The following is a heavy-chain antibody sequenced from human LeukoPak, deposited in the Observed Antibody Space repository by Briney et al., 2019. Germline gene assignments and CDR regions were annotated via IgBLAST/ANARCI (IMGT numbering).Heavy chain of an antibody. J-gene: IGHJ4*02. Sequence: SSETLSLTCTVSGGSISTYYWAWIRQPPGKGLEWVGYIFYTGNTDYNPSLKSRVTISVDTSKNQFSLKLSSVTAADTAVYYCARARHPRGYTWNDGRYFAYWGQATLVTVSS. CDR1: GGSISTYY. CDR3: ARARHPRGYTWNDGRYFAY. D-gene: IGHD1-1*01. V-gene: IGHV4-59*01. CDR2: IFYTGNT.